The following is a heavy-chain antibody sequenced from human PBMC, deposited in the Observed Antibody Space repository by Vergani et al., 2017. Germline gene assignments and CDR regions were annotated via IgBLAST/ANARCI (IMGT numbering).Heavy chain of an antibody. CDR2: IHTNGVI. Sequence: QMQLQESGPGLVQPSQTLSLTCSVSGGSMNSDSYYWSWLRQPAGKRLEWIGRIHTNGVIHYNPSLNSRATISVDTSRNQISLKLTSVTATDTAIYFCARGNPYVDFDIWGQGTMITVSS. CDR3: ARGNPYVDFDI. J-gene: IGHJ3*02. V-gene: IGHV4-61*02. D-gene: IGHD3-16*01. CDR1: GGSMNSDSYY.